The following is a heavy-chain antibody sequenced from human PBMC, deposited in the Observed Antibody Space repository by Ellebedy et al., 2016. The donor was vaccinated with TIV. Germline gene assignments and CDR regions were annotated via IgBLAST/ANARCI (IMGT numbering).Heavy chain of an antibody. D-gene: IGHD3-22*01. Sequence: GESLKISCAASGFTFGTYAMIWVRQIPGKGLEWVSIISGSGDRAYYADAVEGRFTVSRDNSKNTLHLQMNSLRAEDTAVYYCAKEGNHYDSSGYYRAHGMDVWGQGTAVTVSS. J-gene: IGHJ6*02. CDR3: AKEGNHYDSSGYYRAHGMDV. CDR2: ISGSGDRA. CDR1: GFTFGTYA. V-gene: IGHV3-23*01.